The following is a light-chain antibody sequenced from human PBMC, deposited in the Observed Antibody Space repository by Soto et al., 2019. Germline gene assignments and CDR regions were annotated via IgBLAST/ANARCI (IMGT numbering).Light chain of an antibody. CDR3: QQSYSNTWT. CDR2: AAS. V-gene: IGKV1-39*01. CDR1: QGIRND. Sequence: IQMTQSPSSLSASVGYRFTITCRASQGIRNDLGWYQQKXGKAPKLLIYAASSLQSGVPSRFSGSGSETDFTLTISSLQPEDFETYSCQQSYSNTWTFGQGTKVDIK. J-gene: IGKJ1*01.